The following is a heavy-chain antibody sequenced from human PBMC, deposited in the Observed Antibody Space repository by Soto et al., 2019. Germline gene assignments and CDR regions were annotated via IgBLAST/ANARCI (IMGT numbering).Heavy chain of an antibody. CDR2: ICWDDDK. CDR1: GFSLSTSGVG. J-gene: IGHJ6*02. Sequence: QITLKESGPTLVQPTQTLTLTCTFSGFSLSTSGVGVGWIRQPQGEALEWLALICWDDDKRYSPSLKNSLTITKETSKNQVVLTMTNMDPVDTATYYCVHFISNYGSYYYLMDVWGQGTTVIVSS. CDR3: VHFISNYGSYYYLMDV. V-gene: IGHV2-5*02. D-gene: IGHD4-4*01.